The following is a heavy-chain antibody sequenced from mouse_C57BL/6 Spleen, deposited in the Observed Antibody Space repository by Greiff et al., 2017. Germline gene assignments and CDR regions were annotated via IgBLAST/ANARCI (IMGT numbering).Heavy chain of an antibody. CDR1: GFSLSTSGMG. V-gene: IGHV8-12*01. CDR3: ARGPSFAWFAY. J-gene: IGHJ3*01. Sequence: ESGPGILQSSQTLSLSCSFSGFSLSTSGMGVSWLRQPPGKGLEWLAHPYWDDDKRYNPSLKSQLPISKDTSRNQVFLQINSVDTADTATYCRARGPSFAWFAYWGQGTLVTVSA. CDR2: PYWDDDK.